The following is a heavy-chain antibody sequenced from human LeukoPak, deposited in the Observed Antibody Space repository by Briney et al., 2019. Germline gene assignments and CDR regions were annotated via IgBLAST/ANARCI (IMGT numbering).Heavy chain of an antibody. CDR3: ARGRGYSYGTVDY. CDR2: ISSSSSYI. V-gene: IGHV3-21*01. D-gene: IGHD5-18*01. CDR1: GFTFSSYS. J-gene: IGHJ4*02. Sequence: GGSLRLSCAASGFTFSSYSMNWVRQAPGKGLEWVSSISSSSSYIYYADSVKGRFTISRDNAKNSLYLQMNSLRAEDTTVYYCARGRGYSYGTVDYWGQGTLVTVSS.